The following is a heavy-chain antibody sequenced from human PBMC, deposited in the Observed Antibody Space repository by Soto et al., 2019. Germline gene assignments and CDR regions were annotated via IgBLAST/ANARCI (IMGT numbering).Heavy chain of an antibody. CDR3: AAGGGLPRYY. J-gene: IGHJ4*02. CDR2: IYHSGST. Sequence: QLQLQESGSGLVKPSQTLSLTCAVSGGSISSGGYSWSWIRQPPGKGLEWIGYIYHSGSTYYNPSLKRRVTISVDRSRHQCSLQLSSVTAADTAVYYCAAGGGLPRYYWGQGTLVTVAS. V-gene: IGHV4-30-2*01. CDR1: GGSISSGGYS. D-gene: IGHD2-15*01.